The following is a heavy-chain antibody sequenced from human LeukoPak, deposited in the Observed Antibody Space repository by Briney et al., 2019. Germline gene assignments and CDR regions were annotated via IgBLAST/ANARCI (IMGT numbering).Heavy chain of an antibody. V-gene: IGHV4-34*01. J-gene: IGHJ4*02. Sequence: SETPSLTCAVYGGSFSGYYWSWIRQPPGKGLEWIGEINHSGSTNYNPSLKSRVTISVDTSKNQFSLKLSSVTAADTAVYYCARYVTIFGVVMDKFDYWGQGTLVTVSS. CDR2: INHSGST. CDR3: ARYVTIFGVVMDKFDY. CDR1: GGSFSGYY. D-gene: IGHD3-3*01.